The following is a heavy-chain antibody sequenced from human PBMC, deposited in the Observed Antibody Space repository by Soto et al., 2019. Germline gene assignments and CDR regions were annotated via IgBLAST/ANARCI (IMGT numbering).Heavy chain of an antibody. CDR3: ARYDYGGGWFDP. Sequence: SETLSLTCTVSGGSISSSSYYWSWIRQPPGKGLEWIGYIYYSGSTNYNPSLKSRVTISVDTSKNQFSLKLSSVTAADTAVYYCARYDYGGGWFDPWGQGTLVTVSS. CDR2: IYYSGST. D-gene: IGHD4-17*01. J-gene: IGHJ5*02. V-gene: IGHV4-61*01. CDR1: GGSISSSSYY.